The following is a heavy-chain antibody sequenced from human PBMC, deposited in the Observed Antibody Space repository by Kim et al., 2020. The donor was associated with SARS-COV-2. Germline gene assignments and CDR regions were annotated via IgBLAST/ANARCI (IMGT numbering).Heavy chain of an antibody. CDR3: ASWGSGVVPAARSGYYG. Sequence: GGSLRLSCAASGFTFSSYGMHWVRQAPGKGLEWVAVISYDGSNKYYADSVKGRFTISRDNSKNTLYLQMNSLRAEDTAVYYCASWGSGVVPAARSGYYG. V-gene: IGHV3-33*05. CDR1: GFTFSSYG. CDR2: ISYDGSNK. D-gene: IGHD2-2*01. J-gene: IGHJ6*01.